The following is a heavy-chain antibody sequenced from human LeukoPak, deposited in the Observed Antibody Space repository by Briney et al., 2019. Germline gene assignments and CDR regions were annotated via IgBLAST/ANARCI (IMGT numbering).Heavy chain of an antibody. D-gene: IGHD2-2*01. CDR2: IYYSGST. CDR3: ARGDIYCSSTSCQRGFGY. CDR1: GGSISSGDYY. V-gene: IGHV4-30-4*08. Sequence: SQTLSLTCTVSGGSISSGDYYWSWIRQPPGKCVGWIGYIYYSGSTYYNPSLKSRFTISVDTSKNQFSLKLSSVTAADTAVYYCARGDIYCSSTSCQRGFGYWGQGTLVTVSS. J-gene: IGHJ4*02.